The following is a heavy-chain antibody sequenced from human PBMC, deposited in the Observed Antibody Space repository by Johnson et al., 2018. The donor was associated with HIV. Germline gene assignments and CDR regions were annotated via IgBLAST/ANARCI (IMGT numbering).Heavy chain of an antibody. D-gene: IGHD5-24*01. V-gene: IGHV3-30*18. CDR1: GFTFSSYG. J-gene: IGHJ3*02. Sequence: QVQLVESGGGVVQPGRSLRLSCAASGFTFSSYGMHWVRQAPGKGLEWVAVISYDGSNKYYADSVKGRFTISRDNSKNTLYLQMNSHRAEDTAVYSFAKMAGRTSSPVPFPVIKPRDDAFDIWGQGTMVTVSS. CDR2: ISYDGSNK. CDR3: AKMAGRTSSPVPFPVIKPRDDAFDI.